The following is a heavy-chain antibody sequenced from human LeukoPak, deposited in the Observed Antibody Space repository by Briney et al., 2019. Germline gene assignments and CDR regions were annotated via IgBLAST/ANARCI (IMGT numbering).Heavy chain of an antibody. J-gene: IGHJ4*02. CDR3: ASRFRYSSGWTFDY. CDR1: GFTFSSYW. Sequence: GGSLRLSCAASGFTFSSYWMSWVRQAPGKGLEWVAHIKQDGSEKYYVDSVKGRFTISRDNAKNSLYLQMNSLRAEDTAVYYCASRFRYSSGWTFDYWGQGTLVTVSS. D-gene: IGHD6-19*01. CDR2: IKQDGSEK. V-gene: IGHV3-7*03.